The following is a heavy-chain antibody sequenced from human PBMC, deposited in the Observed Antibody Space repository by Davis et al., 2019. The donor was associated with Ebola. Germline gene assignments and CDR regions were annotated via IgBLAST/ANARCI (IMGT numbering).Heavy chain of an antibody. J-gene: IGHJ4*02. D-gene: IGHD4-17*01. Sequence: GESLKISCAASGFTFSGSAMHWVRQASGKGLEWVGRIRSKANSYATAYAASVKGRFTISRDDSKNTAYLQMNSLKTEDTAVYYCTGTTVTADYWDQGTLVTVSS. CDR3: TGTTVTADY. V-gene: IGHV3-73*01. CDR1: GFTFSGSA. CDR2: IRSKANSYAT.